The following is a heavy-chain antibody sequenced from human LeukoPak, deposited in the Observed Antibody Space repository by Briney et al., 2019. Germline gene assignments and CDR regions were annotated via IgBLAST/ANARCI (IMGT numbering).Heavy chain of an antibody. CDR3: ARRRGGATIIGDWFDP. V-gene: IGHV4-59*08. J-gene: IGHJ5*02. D-gene: IGHD5-12*01. Sequence: SETLSLTCSVSGGSMYSYYWSWIRQPPGKGLEWIGYIYYSGSINYSPSLKSRVTISVDTSKNQFSLRLSSVTAADTAVYYCARRRGGATIIGDWFDPWGQGTLVTVFS. CDR2: IYYSGSI. CDR1: GGSMYSYY.